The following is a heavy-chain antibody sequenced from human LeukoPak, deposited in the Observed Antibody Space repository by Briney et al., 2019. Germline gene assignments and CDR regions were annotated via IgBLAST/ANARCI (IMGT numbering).Heavy chain of an antibody. CDR3: PRHTLYGSGSYYVYYFDY. CDR2: ISSYNGNT. D-gene: IGHD3-10*01. Sequence: EASVKVSCKSSGYTFTSHYMHWVRQAPGQGLEWMGWISSYNGNTNYAQKLQGRVTMTTDTSTSAAYMELRSLRSDDTAVYYCPRHTLYGSGSYYVYYFDYWGQGTLVTVSS. J-gene: IGHJ4*02. CDR1: GYTFTSHY. V-gene: IGHV1-18*04.